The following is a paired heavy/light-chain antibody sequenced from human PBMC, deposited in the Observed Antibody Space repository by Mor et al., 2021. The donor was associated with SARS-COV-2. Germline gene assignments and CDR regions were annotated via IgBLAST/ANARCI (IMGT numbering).Heavy chain of an antibody. V-gene: IGHV1-46*03. D-gene: IGHD2-21*02. J-gene: IGHJ4*02. Sequence: QVQLVQSGAEVKKPGASVKVSCKASGYTFTSYYMHWVRQAPGQGLEWMGIINPSGGSTSYAQKFQGRVTMTRDTSTSTVYMELSSLRSEDTAVYYCARDHGFRGVTLTYYFDYWGQGTLVTVSS. CDR3: ARDHGFRGVTLTYYFDY. CDR2: INPSGGST. CDR1: GYTFTSYY.
Light chain of an antibody. CDR2: DAS. J-gene: IGKJ2*01. CDR3: QQYDNLPPT. Sequence: DIQMTQSPSSLSASVGDRVTITCQASQDISNYLNWYQQKPGKAPKLLIYDASNLETGVPSRFSGSGSGTDFTFTISSLQPEDIATYYCQQYDNLPPTFGQGTKLEIK. V-gene: IGKV1-33*01. CDR1: QDISNY.